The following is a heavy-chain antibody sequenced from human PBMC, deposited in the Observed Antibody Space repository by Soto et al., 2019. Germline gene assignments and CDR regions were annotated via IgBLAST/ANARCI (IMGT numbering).Heavy chain of an antibody. Sequence: SETLSLTCAVSSGSISSYNWWNWVRQPPGKGLEWIGEIYHSGSTNYNPSLKSRVSMSVDKSKNQFSLELSSVTAADTAVYYCATTLISSGYFDYWGQGPRFTFSS. CDR1: SGSISSYNW. V-gene: IGHV4-4*02. J-gene: IGHJ4*02. CDR2: IYHSGST. D-gene: IGHD6-25*01. CDR3: ATTLISSGYFDY.